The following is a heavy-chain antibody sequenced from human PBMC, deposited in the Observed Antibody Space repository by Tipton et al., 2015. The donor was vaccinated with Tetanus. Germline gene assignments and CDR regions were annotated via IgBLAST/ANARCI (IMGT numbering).Heavy chain of an antibody. CDR1: GYTFTGYY. Sequence: QVQLVQSGAEVKKPGASVKVSCKASGYTFTGYYIYWVRQATGQGLEWMGWIDPNSGGTVYAQKFQGRVTMTRDTSISTAYMWLRSLRSDDTAVYYCARDRGDYIYYGMDVWGPGTTVTVSS. D-gene: IGHD3-22*01. CDR3: ARDRGDYIYYGMDV. V-gene: IGHV1-2*02. CDR2: IDPNSGGT. J-gene: IGHJ6*02.